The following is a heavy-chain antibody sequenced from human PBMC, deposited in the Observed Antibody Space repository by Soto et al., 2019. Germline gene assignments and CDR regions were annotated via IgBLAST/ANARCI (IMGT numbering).Heavy chain of an antibody. CDR3: ASSPSALNWFDP. V-gene: IGHV4-59*08. Sequence: PSETLSLTCTVSGDSISSYYWSWIRQPPGKGLEWIGYIYYSGSTNYNPSLKSRVTISVDTSKNQFSLKLSSVTAADTAVYYCASSPSALNWFDPWGQGTLVTVSS. J-gene: IGHJ5*02. D-gene: IGHD2-2*01. CDR1: GDSISSYY. CDR2: IYYSGST.